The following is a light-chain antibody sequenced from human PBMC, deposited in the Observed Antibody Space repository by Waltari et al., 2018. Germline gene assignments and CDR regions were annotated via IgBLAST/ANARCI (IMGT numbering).Light chain of an antibody. Sequence: SSGLTQDPAVSVALGQTIRITCRGDSLRTSYASWYQVKTGQAPVLVMFGKEKRPSGGPDRIYGESSETTSSLIITGAQAEDEADYYCSSRNGRASQVVFAGGTKVTVL. V-gene: IGLV3-19*01. J-gene: IGLJ2*01. CDR2: GKE. CDR3: SSRNGRASQVV. CDR1: SLRTSY.